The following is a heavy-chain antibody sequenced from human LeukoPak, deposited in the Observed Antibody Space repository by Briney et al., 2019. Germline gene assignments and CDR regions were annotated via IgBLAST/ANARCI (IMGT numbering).Heavy chain of an antibody. CDR2: IYYSGGT. Sequence: PSQTLSLTCTVSGGSISSGDYYWSWIRQPPGKGLEWIGYIYYSGGTYYNPSLKSRVTISVDTSKNLFSLKLSSVTAADTAVYYCARAFGGVIGVFYYFDYWGQGTLVTVSS. J-gene: IGHJ4*02. D-gene: IGHD3-16*02. CDR1: GGSISSGDYY. V-gene: IGHV4-30-4*08. CDR3: ARAFGGVIGVFYYFDY.